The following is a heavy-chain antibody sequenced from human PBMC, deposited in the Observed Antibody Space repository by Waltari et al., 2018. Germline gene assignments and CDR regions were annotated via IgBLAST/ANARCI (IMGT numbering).Heavy chain of an antibody. CDR1: GFIVSSNY. J-gene: IGHJ6*02. V-gene: IGHV3-53*01. D-gene: IGHD6-13*01. CDR2: IYSGGST. CDR3: ARIMKYSRSAGYGMDV. Sequence: EVQLVESGGGLIQPGGSLRLSCAASGFIVSSNYMSWVRQAPGKGLEWVSVIYSGGSTYYADSVKGRFTISRDNSKNTLYLQMNSLRAEDTAVYYCARIMKYSRSAGYGMDVWGQGTTVTVSS.